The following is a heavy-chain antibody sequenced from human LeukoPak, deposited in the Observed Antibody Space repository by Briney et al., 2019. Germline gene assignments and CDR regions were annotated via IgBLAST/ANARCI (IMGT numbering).Heavy chain of an antibody. CDR3: ARSKGRVVVVAATREFDY. J-gene: IGHJ4*02. V-gene: IGHV1-46*01. CDR2: INPSGGST. Sequence: ASVKVSCKASGYTFTSYYMHWVRQAPGQGLEWMGIINPSGGSTSYAQKFQGRVTMTRDTSISTAYMELSRLRSDDTAVYYCARSKGRVVVVAATREFDYWGQGTLVTVSS. D-gene: IGHD2-15*01. CDR1: GYTFTSYY.